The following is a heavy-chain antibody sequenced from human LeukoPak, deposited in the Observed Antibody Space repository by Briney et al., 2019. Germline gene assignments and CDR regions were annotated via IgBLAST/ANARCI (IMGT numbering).Heavy chain of an antibody. CDR3: ARDSPFMIVAVPPGSRRFDY. V-gene: IGHV1-2*02. CDR1: GYTFTGYY. CDR2: INPNSGGT. Sequence: ASVKVSCKASGYTFTGYYMHWVRQAPGQGLEWMGWINPNSGGTNYAQKFQGRVTMTRDTSISTAYMELSRLRSDDTAVYYCARDSPFMIVAVPPGSRRFDYWGQGTLVTVSS. D-gene: IGHD3-22*01. J-gene: IGHJ4*02.